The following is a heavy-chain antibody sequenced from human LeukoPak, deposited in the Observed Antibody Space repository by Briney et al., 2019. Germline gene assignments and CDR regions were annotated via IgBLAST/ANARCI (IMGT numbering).Heavy chain of an antibody. CDR2: IYTSGST. CDR3: ARNSCPSGSCYENRGYFDY. V-gene: IGHV4-61*02. CDR1: GGSISSATYY. J-gene: IGHJ4*02. D-gene: IGHD2-15*01. Sequence: SETLSLTCTVSGGSISSATYYWSWIRQPAGKGLEWIGRIYTSGSTNYNPSLKSRVTISVDTSKNQFSLKLSSVTAADTAMYYCARNSCPSGSCYENRGYFDYWGQGTLVTVSS.